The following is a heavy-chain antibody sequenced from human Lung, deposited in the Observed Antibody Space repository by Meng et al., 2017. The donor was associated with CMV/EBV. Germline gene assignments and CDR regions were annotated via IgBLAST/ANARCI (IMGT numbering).Heavy chain of an antibody. CDR3: ARSRAYCGSDCQPPDY. V-gene: IGHV1-2*06. D-gene: IGHD2-21*01. J-gene: IGHJ4*02. CDR2: IDSNSGGT. CDR1: GDRFTGYY. Sequence: ASXXVSXKASGDRFTGYYIYWLRQAPGQGLEWMGRIDSNSGGTKYPQKFQGRVSMTRDTSISTAYMELNRLTSDDTALYYCARSRAYCGSDCQPPDYWGQGTXVTVSS.